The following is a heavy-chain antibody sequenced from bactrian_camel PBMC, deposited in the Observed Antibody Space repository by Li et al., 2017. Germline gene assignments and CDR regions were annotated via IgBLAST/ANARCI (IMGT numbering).Heavy chain of an antibody. V-gene: IGHV3-2*01. Sequence: HVQLVESGGGLVEPGGSLTLSCAASGITFSNYYMSWVRQAPGKGLEWVSSLYVGSCETYYANDLKGRFTISKDNAQNTLYLQMNSLKPEDTAVYYCAAETMGWGFAYWGQGTQVTVS. CDR1: GITFSNYY. J-gene: IGHJ6*01. D-gene: IGHD5*01. CDR2: LYVGSCET. CDR3: AAETMGWGFAY.